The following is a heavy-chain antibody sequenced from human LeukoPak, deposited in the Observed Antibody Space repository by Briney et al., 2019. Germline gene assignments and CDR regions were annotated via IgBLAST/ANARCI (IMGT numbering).Heavy chain of an antibody. CDR3: ARVGGMRTGTTYYYYMDV. J-gene: IGHJ6*03. CDR1: GLTYSSYW. CDR2: IKQDGSEK. V-gene: IGHV3-7*01. Sequence: GGPLRLSCVASGLTYSSYWMRWVRQAPGKGREWVANIKQDGSEKYYVDSVKGRFTISRDNAKNSLYLQMNSLRAEDTAVYYCARVGGMRTGTTYYYYMDVWGKGTTVTVSS. D-gene: IGHD1-7*01.